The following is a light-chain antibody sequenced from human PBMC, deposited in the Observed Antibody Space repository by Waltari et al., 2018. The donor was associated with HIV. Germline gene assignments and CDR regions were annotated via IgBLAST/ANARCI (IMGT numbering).Light chain of an antibody. V-gene: IGKV3-11*01. J-gene: IGKJ2*03. CDR3: QQRTNWPPYS. CDR1: QSVGSY. CDR2: DAS. Sequence: EIVLTQSPATLSLSPGERATLSCRASQSVGSYLAGYQQKPGQAPRLLIYDASNRATGIPARFSGSGSGTDFTLTISSLEPEDFAVYYCQQRTNWPPYSFGQGTKLEIK.